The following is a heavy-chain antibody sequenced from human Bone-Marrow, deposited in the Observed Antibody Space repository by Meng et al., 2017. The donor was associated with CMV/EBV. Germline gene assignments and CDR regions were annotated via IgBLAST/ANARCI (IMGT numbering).Heavy chain of an antibody. J-gene: IGHJ4*02. Sequence: GESLKISCAASGFTFSSYSMNWVRQAPGKGLEWVSSISSSSSYIYYADSVKGRFTISRDNAKNSPFLQMNSLRADDTAVYYCASLIGAAPAFDYWGQGALVTFSS. V-gene: IGHV3-21*01. CDR1: GFTFSSYS. CDR2: ISSSSSYI. CDR3: ASLIGAAPAFDY. D-gene: IGHD1-26*01.